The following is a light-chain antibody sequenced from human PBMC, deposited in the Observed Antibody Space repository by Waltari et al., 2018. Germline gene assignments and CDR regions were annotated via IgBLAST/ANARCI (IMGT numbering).Light chain of an antibody. Sequence: DIQMTQSPSTLSASVGDRVTISCRVSQSISSWLAWYQQKPGKAPKLLIYDVSHLESGVPSRFSGSGSGTEFTLTISSLQPDDFATYYCQQYNSYSWTFGQGTKVEI. J-gene: IGKJ1*01. CDR1: QSISSW. CDR3: QQYNSYSWT. CDR2: DVS. V-gene: IGKV1-5*01.